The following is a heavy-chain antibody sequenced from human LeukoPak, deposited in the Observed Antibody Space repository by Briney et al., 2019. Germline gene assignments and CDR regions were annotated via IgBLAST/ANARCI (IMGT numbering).Heavy chain of an antibody. D-gene: IGHD5-24*01. Sequence: SETLSLTCTVSGGSISSYHWSWIRQPPGKGLEWIGYIYYSGSTKYYPSLKSRVTISADTSKNQFSLKLSSVTAADTAVYYCARSRAGDNFDAFEIWGQGTMVTVSS. J-gene: IGHJ3*02. CDR2: IYYSGST. CDR3: ARSRAGDNFDAFEI. CDR1: GGSISSYH. V-gene: IGHV4-59*08.